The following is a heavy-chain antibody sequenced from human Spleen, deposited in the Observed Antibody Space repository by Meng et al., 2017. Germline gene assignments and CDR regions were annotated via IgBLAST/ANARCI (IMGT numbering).Heavy chain of an antibody. V-gene: IGHV3-9*01. CDR1: GFTFDDYA. J-gene: IGHJ3*02. CDR3: AKDIDQTEDDAFDI. Sequence: GGSLRLSCAASGFTFDDYAMHWVRQAPGKGLEWVSGISWNSGSIGYADSVKGRFTISRDNAKNSLYLQMNSLRAEDTALYYCAKDIDQTEDDAFDIWGQGTMVTVSS. CDR2: ISWNSGSI.